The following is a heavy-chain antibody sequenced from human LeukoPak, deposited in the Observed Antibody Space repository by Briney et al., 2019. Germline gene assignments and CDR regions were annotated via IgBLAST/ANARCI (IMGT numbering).Heavy chain of an antibody. D-gene: IGHD6-6*01. V-gene: IGHV4-38-2*02. J-gene: IGHJ4*02. CDR1: GYSISSGYY. Sequence: PSETLSLTCTVSGYSISSGYYWGWIRQPPGKGLEWIGSIYHSGSTYYNPSLKSRVTISVDTSKNQFSLKLSSVTAADTAVYYCARVSGSSGFFDYWGQGTLVTVSS. CDR2: IYHSGST. CDR3: ARVSGSSGFFDY.